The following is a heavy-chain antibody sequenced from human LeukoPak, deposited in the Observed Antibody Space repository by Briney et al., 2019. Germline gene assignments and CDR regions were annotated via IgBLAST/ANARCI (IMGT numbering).Heavy chain of an antibody. J-gene: IGHJ6*03. CDR2: IIPIFGTA. D-gene: IGHD2-2*01. CDR1: GGTFSSYA. Sequence: SVKVSCKASGGTFSSYAISWVRQAPGQGLEWMGGIIPIFGTANYAQKFQGRVTITADESTSTAYMELSSLRSEDTAVYYCASLGYCSSTSCLRYYYYYMDVWGKGTTVTVSS. CDR3: ASLGYCSSTSCLRYYYYYMDV. V-gene: IGHV1-69*01.